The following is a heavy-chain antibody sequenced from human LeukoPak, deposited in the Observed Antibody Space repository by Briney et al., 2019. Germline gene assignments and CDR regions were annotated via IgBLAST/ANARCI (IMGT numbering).Heavy chain of an antibody. D-gene: IGHD4-23*01. Sequence: SETLSLTCAVYGGSFSGYYWSWIRQPPGKGLEWIGEINHSGSTNYNSSLKSRVTISVDTSKNQFSLKLSSVTAADTAFYYCARYLDYGGNSRVFQHWGQGTLVTVSS. J-gene: IGHJ1*01. CDR3: ARYLDYGGNSRVFQH. CDR2: INHSGST. V-gene: IGHV4-34*01. CDR1: GGSFSGYY.